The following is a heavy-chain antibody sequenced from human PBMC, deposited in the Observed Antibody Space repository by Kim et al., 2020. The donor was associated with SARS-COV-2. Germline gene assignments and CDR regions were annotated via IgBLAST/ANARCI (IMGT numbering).Heavy chain of an antibody. CDR3: AREALGIGDMTGLS. D-gene: IGHD2-15*01. J-gene: IGHJ4*02. V-gene: IGHV4-34*01. CDR1: GGSFSGYY. Sequence: SETLSLTCAVYGGSFSGYYWSWIRQPPGKGLEWIGEINHSGSTNYNPSLKSRVTISVDTSKNQFSLKLSSVTAADTAVYYCAREALGIGDMTGLSWGQGTLVTVSS. CDR2: INHSGST.